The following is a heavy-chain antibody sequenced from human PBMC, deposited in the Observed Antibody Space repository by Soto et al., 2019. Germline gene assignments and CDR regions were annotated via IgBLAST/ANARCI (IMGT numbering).Heavy chain of an antibody. CDR2: IYSSGNI. D-gene: IGHD3-10*01. V-gene: IGHV3-53*01. CDR3: ARDSGMIRGNYGMDV. CDR1: GFIVRIKY. J-gene: IGHJ6*01. Sequence: PRGSLGLSCASSGFIVRIKYMTWVRQAPGKGLEWVSVIYSSGNIYYADSVKGRFTTSSDNSQNTMFLQMNSLRAEDTAVYYCARDSGMIRGNYGMDVWGQGTTVTGSS.